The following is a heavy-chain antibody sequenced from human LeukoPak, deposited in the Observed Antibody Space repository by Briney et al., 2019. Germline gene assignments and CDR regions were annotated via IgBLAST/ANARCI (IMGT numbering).Heavy chain of an antibody. D-gene: IGHD2-15*01. CDR1: GGSISSYY. V-gene: IGHV4-59*01. Sequence: KPSETLSLTCTVSGGSISSYYWSWIRQPPGKGLEWIGYIYYSGSTNYNPSLKSRVTISVDTSKNQFSLKLSSVTPAGTAVDYCARDFLGCCSGGSCPNWFDPWVQGTLVNVSS. CDR3: ARDFLGCCSGGSCPNWFDP. J-gene: IGHJ5*02. CDR2: IYYSGST.